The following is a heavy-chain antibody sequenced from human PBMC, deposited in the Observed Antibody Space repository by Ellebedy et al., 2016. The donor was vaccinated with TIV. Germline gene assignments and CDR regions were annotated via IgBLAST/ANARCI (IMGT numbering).Heavy chain of an antibody. CDR2: INQGGSET. CDR3: ARRYMDV. Sequence: GESLKISXAASGFTLSSYWMSWLRQAPGKGLEWVANINQGGSETYYVDSVKGRFTISRDNAKNSVYLQMNNLRAEDTAVYYCARRYMDVWGRGTTVTVSS. CDR1: GFTLSSYW. J-gene: IGHJ6*03. V-gene: IGHV3-7*01.